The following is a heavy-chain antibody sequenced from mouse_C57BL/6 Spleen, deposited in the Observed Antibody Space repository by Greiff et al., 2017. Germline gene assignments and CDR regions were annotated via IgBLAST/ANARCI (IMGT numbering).Heavy chain of an antibody. CDR2: IDPENGDT. Sequence: VQLQQSGAELVRPGASVKLSCTASGFNIKDDYMHWVKQRPEQGLEWIGWIDPENGDTEYASKFQGKATITADTSSNTAYLQLSRLTSEDTAVYYCTSSEYYGFAYWGQGTLATVSA. J-gene: IGHJ3*01. D-gene: IGHD1-1*01. CDR3: TSSEYYGFAY. V-gene: IGHV14-4*01. CDR1: GFNIKDDY.